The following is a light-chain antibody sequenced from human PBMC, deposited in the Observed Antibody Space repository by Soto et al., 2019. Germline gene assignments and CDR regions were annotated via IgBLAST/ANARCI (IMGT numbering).Light chain of an antibody. Sequence: DFQLTQSPSFLSASVGDRVTITCRASQGISSYLAWYQQKPGKAPKLLIYAASTLQSGVPSRFSGRGSGTEFTLTISSLQPEDFATYYCQQLNSYPLTFGGGTKVEIK. CDR2: AAS. V-gene: IGKV1-9*01. J-gene: IGKJ4*01. CDR3: QQLNSYPLT. CDR1: QGISSY.